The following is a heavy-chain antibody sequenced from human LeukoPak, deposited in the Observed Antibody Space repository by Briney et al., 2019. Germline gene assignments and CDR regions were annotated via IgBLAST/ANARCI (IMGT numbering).Heavy chain of an antibody. CDR2: ISGSGGSP. J-gene: IGHJ5*02. CDR3: ARADGWLVRGWFDP. Sequence: GGSLRLSCAASGFTFSSSAMSWVRQAPGKGLEWVSSISGSGGSPYYADSVKGRFTISRDNSKNALYLQMNSLRAEDTAVYYCARADGWLVRGWFDPWGQGTLVTVSS. D-gene: IGHD6-19*01. V-gene: IGHV3-23*01. CDR1: GFTFSSSA.